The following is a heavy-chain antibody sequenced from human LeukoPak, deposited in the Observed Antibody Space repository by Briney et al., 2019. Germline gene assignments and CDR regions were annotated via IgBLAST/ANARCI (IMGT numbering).Heavy chain of an antibody. CDR3: AREGYCSSTSCYAGGIHRYYFDY. J-gene: IGHJ4*02. CDR2: ISSSSSTI. CDR1: GFTFSSYS. V-gene: IGHV3-48*01. D-gene: IGHD2-2*01. Sequence: GGSLRLSCAASGFTFSSYSMSWVRQAPGKGLEWVSYISSSSSTIYYADSVKGRFTISRDNAKNSLYLQMNSLRAEDTAVYYCAREGYCSSTSCYAGGIHRYYFDYWGQGTLVTVSS.